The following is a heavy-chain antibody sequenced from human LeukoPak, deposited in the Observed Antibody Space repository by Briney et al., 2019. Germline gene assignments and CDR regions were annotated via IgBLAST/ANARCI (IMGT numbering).Heavy chain of an antibody. D-gene: IGHD5-18*01. Sequence: GRSLRLSFAASGITLDDFGLHWGPQASGKGPGWGSGISWKSGSIGYADSVKGRFTISRDNAKNSLYLQMNSLRAEDTALYYCAKEGSTGYGPAYFDYWGQGTLVTVSS. CDR1: GITLDDFG. CDR2: ISWKSGSI. J-gene: IGHJ4*02. V-gene: IGHV3-9*01. CDR3: AKEGSTGYGPAYFDY.